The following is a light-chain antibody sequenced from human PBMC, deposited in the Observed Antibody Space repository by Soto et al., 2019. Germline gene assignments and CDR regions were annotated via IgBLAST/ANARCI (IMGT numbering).Light chain of an antibody. V-gene: IGKV1-27*01. CDR2: AAS. CDR3: QQYNSAPWT. Sequence: DIQMTQSPSSLSASVGDRVTITCRASKGISTYLAWYQQKPGKVPKLLIYAASTLQSGVPSRFSGSGSGTDFTLTISSLQPEDVATYYCQQYNSAPWTFGQGTKVEIK. CDR1: KGISTY. J-gene: IGKJ1*01.